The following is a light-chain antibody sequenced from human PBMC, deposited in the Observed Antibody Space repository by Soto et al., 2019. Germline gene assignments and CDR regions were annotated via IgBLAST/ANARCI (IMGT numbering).Light chain of an antibody. J-gene: IGKJ4*01. CDR3: QQYGTPLT. Sequence: SPVTLSLSPGERAILSCRASQSVSSSYLVWHQQKPGQAPRLLIYDASNRATGIPARFSGSGSGTEFTLTISRLEPEDLAVYYCQQYGTPLTFGEGTKVDIK. CDR2: DAS. CDR1: QSVSSSY. V-gene: IGKV3-20*01.